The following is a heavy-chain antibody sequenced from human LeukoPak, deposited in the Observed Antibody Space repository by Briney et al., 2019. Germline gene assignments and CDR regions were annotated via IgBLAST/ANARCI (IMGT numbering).Heavy chain of an antibody. CDR2: TYYRSKWYN. D-gene: IGHD1-26*01. Sequence: SQTLSLTCAISGDSVSSNSAAWNWIRQSPSRGLEWLGRTYYRSKWYNDYAVSVKSRITINPDTSKNQFSLQLNSVTPEDTAVYYCARAPRIVGATLDYYYMDVWGKGTTVTISS. J-gene: IGHJ6*03. CDR3: ARAPRIVGATLDYYYMDV. V-gene: IGHV6-1*01. CDR1: GDSVSSNSAA.